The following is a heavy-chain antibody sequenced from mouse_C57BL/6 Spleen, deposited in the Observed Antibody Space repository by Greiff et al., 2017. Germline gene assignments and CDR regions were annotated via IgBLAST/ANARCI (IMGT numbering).Heavy chain of an antibody. CDR3: ARHASSGYVLAY. CDR2: ISNLAYSI. V-gene: IGHV5-15*01. J-gene: IGHJ3*01. Sequence: EVKLVESGGGLVQPGGSLKLSCAASGFTFSDYGMAWVRQAPRKGPEWVAFISNLAYSIYYADTVTGRFTISRENAKNTLYLEMSSLRSEDKAMYYCARHASSGYVLAYWGQGTLVTVSA. CDR1: GFTFSDYG. D-gene: IGHD3-2*02.